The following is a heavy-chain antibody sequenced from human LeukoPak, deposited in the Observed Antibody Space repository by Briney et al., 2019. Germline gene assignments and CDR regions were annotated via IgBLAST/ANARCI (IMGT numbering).Heavy chain of an antibody. V-gene: IGHV3-21*01. CDR1: GFTFSNYS. J-gene: IGHJ4*02. CDR3: ARAGGSTVSHSDY. CDR2: ISSSTSYI. D-gene: IGHD4-17*01. Sequence: GGSLRLSCAASGFTFSNYSMNWIRQAPGKGLEWVSSISSSTSYIYYADSVKGRFTISKDNAENSLYLQMNSLRAEDTAVYYCARAGGSTVSHSDYWGQGTLVTVSS.